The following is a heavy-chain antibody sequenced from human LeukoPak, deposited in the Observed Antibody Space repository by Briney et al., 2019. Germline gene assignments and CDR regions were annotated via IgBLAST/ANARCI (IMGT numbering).Heavy chain of an antibody. CDR2: INPSGGST. CDR3: ATFTSSATMVRGYHFDY. CDR1: GYTFTSYY. J-gene: IGHJ4*02. V-gene: IGHV1-46*01. D-gene: IGHD3-10*01. Sequence: ASVKVSCKASGYTFTSYYMHWVRQAPGQGLEWMGIINPSGGSTSYAQKFQGRVTMTEDTSTDTAYMELSSLRSEDTAVYYCATFTSSATMVRGYHFDYWGQGTLVTVSS.